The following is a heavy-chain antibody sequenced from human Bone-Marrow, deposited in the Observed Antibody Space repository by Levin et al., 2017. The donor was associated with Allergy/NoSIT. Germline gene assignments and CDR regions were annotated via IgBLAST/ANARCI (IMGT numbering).Heavy chain of an antibody. CDR3: ARPFPLYSTGNYFDC. CDR1: GFTFSIYA. Sequence: AGGSLRLSCAASGFTFSIYAMRWVRQAPGKGLEWVSSISPGGDDTYYADSVKGRFTISRDNSKSTVFLQMNSLRAEDTALYYCARPFPLYSTGNYFDCWGQGTLVTVSS. CDR2: ISPGGDDT. D-gene: IGHD2/OR15-2a*01. V-gene: IGHV3-23*01. J-gene: IGHJ4*02.